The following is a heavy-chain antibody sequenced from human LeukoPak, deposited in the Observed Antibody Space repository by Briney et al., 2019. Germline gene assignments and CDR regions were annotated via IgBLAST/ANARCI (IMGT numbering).Heavy chain of an antibody. CDR3: ARVPPTLDYDILTGYYPGAFDI. CDR1: GGSISSYY. Sequence: SETLSLTCTVSGGSISSYYWSWIRQPPGKGLEWIGYIYYSGSTNYNPSLKSRVTISVDTSKNQFSLKRSSVTAADTAVYYCARVPPTLDYDILTGYYPGAFDIWGQGTMVTVSS. J-gene: IGHJ3*02. CDR2: IYYSGST. D-gene: IGHD3-9*01. V-gene: IGHV4-59*01.